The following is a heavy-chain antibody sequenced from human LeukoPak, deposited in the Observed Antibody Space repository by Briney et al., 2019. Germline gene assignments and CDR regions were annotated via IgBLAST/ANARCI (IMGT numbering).Heavy chain of an antibody. CDR3: ARDGEVYDILTGYYIPLGGSFDY. CDR2: IYYSGST. V-gene: IGHV4-59*01. Sequence: PSETLSLTCTVSGDSFSTYYWSWIRQPPGKGLEWIGYIYYSGSTDYNPSLKSRVTISVDTSKNQFSLKLSSVTAADTAVYYCARDGEVYDILTGYYIPLGGSFDYWGQGTLVTVSS. D-gene: IGHD3-9*01. CDR1: GDSFSTYY. J-gene: IGHJ4*02.